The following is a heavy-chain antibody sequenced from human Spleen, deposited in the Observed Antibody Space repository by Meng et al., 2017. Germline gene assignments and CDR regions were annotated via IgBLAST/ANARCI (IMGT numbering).Heavy chain of an antibody. D-gene: IGHD4-11*01. Sequence: QVQPQQSGRGLLKPSEILSLTFAVSGGSFSYYYWSWIRQPPGKGLEWIGEINHSGSTNYNPSLESRATISVDTSQNNLSLKLSSVTAADSAVYYCARGPTTMAHDFDYWGQGTLVTVSS. J-gene: IGHJ4*02. CDR2: INHSGST. CDR1: GGSFSYYY. V-gene: IGHV4-34*01. CDR3: ARGPTTMAHDFDY.